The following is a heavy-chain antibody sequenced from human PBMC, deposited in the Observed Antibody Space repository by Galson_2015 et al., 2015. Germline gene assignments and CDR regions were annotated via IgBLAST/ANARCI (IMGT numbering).Heavy chain of an antibody. D-gene: IGHD3-9*01. V-gene: IGHV4-39*01. CDR3: ARQGYDILTGYHYYYYGMDV. CDR2: IYYSGST. CDR1: GGSISSSSYY. J-gene: IGHJ6*02. Sequence: LSLTCTVSGGSISSSSYYWGWIRQPPGKGLEWIGSIYYSGSTYYNPSLKSRVTISVDTSKNQFSLKLSSVTAADTAVYYCARQGYDILTGYHYYYYGMDVWGQGTTVTVSS.